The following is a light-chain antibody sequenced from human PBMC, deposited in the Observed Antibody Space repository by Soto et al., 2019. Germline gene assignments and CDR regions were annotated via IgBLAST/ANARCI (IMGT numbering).Light chain of an antibody. CDR1: SSNIGSNY. V-gene: IGLV1-47*01. CDR3: AAWDDSLSGHVV. J-gene: IGLJ2*01. CDR2: RNN. Sequence: QLVLTQPPSASGTPGQRVTISCSGSSSNIGSNYVCWYQLLPGTAPKLLIYRNNQRPSGVPDRFSGSKSGTSASLAISGLRSEDEADYYCAAWDDSLSGHVVFGGGTKVTVL.